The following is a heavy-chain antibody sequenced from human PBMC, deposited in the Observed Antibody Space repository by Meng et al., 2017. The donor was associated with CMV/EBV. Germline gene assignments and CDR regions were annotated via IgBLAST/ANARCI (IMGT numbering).Heavy chain of an antibody. CDR2: IYYSGST. J-gene: IGHJ4*02. D-gene: IGHD1-26*01. V-gene: IGHV4-59*08. CDR1: GGSISSYY. CDR3: ARQGGASPTTGVF. Sequence: SETLSLTCTVSGGSISSYYWSWIRQPPGKGLEWIGYIYYSGSTNYNPSLKSRVTISVDTSKNQFSLKLSSVTAADTAVYYCARQGGASPTTGVFWGPGILVTVSS.